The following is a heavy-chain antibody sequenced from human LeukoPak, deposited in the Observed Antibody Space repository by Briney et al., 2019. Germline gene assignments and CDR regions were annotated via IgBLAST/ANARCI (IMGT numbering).Heavy chain of an antibody. J-gene: IGHJ4*02. CDR1: GFTVSSNY. Sequence: QSGGSLRLSCAASGFTVSSNYMSWVRQAPGKGLEWVSVIYSGGSTYYADSVKGRVTISRDNSKNTLYLQMNSLRAEDTAVYYCARVWWELRGAFDYWGQGTLVTVSS. CDR2: IYSGGST. D-gene: IGHD1-26*01. CDR3: ARVWWELRGAFDY. V-gene: IGHV3-53*01.